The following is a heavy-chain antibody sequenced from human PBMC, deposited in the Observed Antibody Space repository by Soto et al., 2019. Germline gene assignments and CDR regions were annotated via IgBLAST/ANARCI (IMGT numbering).Heavy chain of an antibody. V-gene: IGHV3-30*03. CDR1: RFTFSRYA. CDR3: ARSGDDGSGSYPDYYYYYIMDG. CDR2: ISYYGSNK. Sequence: GGSLTLSCAASRFTFSRYAMHLSRPAPGKGLEGVLVISYYGSNKYYADSVKGRFTISRDNSKNTLYLQMNSLRAEDTAVYYCARSGDDGSGSYPDYYYYYIMDGWGQGTTVTFS. D-gene: IGHD3-10*01. J-gene: IGHJ6*02.